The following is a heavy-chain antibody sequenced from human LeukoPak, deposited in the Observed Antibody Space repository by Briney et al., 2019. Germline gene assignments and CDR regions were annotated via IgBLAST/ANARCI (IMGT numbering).Heavy chain of an antibody. CDR1: GFTFSSYS. V-gene: IGHV3-21*01. J-gene: IGHJ5*02. CDR3: ARDGTLDWFDP. CDR2: ISSSSSYI. Sequence: GGSLRLSCAASGFTFSSYSMNWVRQAPGKGLEWVSSISSSSSYICYADSVKGRFTISRDNAKNSLYLQMNSLRAEDTAVYYCARDGTLDWFDPWGQGTLVTVSS. D-gene: IGHD1-26*01.